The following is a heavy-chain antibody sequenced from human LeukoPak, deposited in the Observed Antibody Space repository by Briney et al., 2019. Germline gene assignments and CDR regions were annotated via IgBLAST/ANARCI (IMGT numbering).Heavy chain of an antibody. D-gene: IGHD2-8*01. J-gene: IGHJ4*02. Sequence: ASVKVSCKDYGYTLSDYCIRWVRQAPGQGLEWVGWITTYNGNRKYAEKFQGRVTMTTDTSTSTYYMEMRSLRSDNTAIYYCARDCSNGVCFPRDYWGQGTQITVST. CDR1: GYTLSDYC. CDR2: ITTYNGNR. CDR3: ARDCSNGVCFPRDY. V-gene: IGHV1-18*01.